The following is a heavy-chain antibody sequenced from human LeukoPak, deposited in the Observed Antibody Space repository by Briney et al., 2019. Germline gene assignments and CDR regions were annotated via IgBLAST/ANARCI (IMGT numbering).Heavy chain of an antibody. J-gene: IGHJ6*03. CDR2: IKQDGSDK. D-gene: IGHD3-16*02. CDR1: GFTFSNNW. V-gene: IGHV3-7*01. CDR3: ARDHHHRLWDDYYYYMDV. Sequence: GRSLRLSCAASGFTFSNNWMSWVRQAPGKGLEWVANIKQDGSDKYYVDSVKGRFTISRDNAKNSLYLQMNSLRAEDTAVYYCARDHHHRLWDDYYYYMDVWGKGTTVTISS.